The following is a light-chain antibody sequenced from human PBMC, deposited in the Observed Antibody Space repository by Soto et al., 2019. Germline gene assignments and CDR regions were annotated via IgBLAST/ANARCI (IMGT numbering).Light chain of an antibody. J-gene: IGKJ4*01. V-gene: IGKV3-15*01. CDR3: QQYNNWFT. Sequence: EILMTQSPATLSVSPGERATLSCRASQSVRSNLAWYQQKPGQAPRLLIDGASTRAPGTPARFTGSGSGTEFTLTSSSLQPEDVAVYYCQQYNNWFTFGGGTKVEIK. CDR2: GAS. CDR1: QSVRSN.